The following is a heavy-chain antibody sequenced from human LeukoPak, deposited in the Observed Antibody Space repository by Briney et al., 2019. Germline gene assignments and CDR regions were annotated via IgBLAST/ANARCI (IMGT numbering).Heavy chain of an antibody. V-gene: IGHV1-8*01. Sequence: ASVKVSCKASGYTFTSYDTNWVRQATGQGLEWMGWMNPNSGNTGYAQKFQGRVTMTRNTSISTAYMELSSLRSEDTAVYYCAREKYYYDSSGYYAIDYWGQGTLVTVSS. CDR3: AREKYYYDSSGYYAIDY. D-gene: IGHD3-22*01. CDR2: MNPNSGNT. CDR1: GYTFTSYD. J-gene: IGHJ4*02.